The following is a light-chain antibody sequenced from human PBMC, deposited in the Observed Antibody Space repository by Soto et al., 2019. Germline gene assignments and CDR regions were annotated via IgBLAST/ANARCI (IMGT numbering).Light chain of an antibody. CDR3: TSFTTTNIWV. CDR2: EVS. V-gene: IGLV2-14*01. J-gene: IGLJ3*02. CDR1: SSDIGVYNY. Sequence: QSALTQPASVSGSPGQSITITCTGTSSDIGVYNYVSWYQQHPGKAPKLVICEVSNRPSGVSSRFSGSKSGNPASLTISGLRTEDEADYYCTSFTTTNIWVFGGGTQLTVL.